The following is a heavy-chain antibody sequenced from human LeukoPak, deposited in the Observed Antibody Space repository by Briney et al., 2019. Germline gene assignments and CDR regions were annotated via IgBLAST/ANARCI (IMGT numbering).Heavy chain of an antibody. J-gene: IGHJ4*02. CDR1: GHSISSYY. CDR3: AGGGYCIGGNCYTGYFDS. D-gene: IGHD2-15*01. V-gene: IGHV4-59*03. CDR2: IYHGVST. Sequence: PETLSLTCTVSGHSISSYYWSWIRQPPGEELEWIGYIYHGVSTSYNPSLKSRVTMSIDTSKNQFSLNLRSVTAADTAVFYCAGGGYCIGGNCYTGYFDSWGQGSLVTVSS.